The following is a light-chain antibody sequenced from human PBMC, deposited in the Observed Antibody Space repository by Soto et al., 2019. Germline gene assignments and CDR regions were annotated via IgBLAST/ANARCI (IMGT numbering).Light chain of an antibody. J-gene: IGKJ1*01. Sequence: MMMTQSPATLSVSPGERVTLSCRTSHSVNSHVAWYQQKPGQAPRLLLYGASTRATGIPVRFSGSGFGTEFTLTISSLQSEDFATYYCQQLKSYPITFGQGTKV. CDR2: GAS. V-gene: IGKV3-15*01. CDR3: QQLKSYPIT. CDR1: HSVNSH.